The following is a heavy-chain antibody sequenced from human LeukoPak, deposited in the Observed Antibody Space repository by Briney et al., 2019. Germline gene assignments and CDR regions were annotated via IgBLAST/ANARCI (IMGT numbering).Heavy chain of an antibody. J-gene: IGHJ4*02. CDR3: AKSNFTMIVVVIFDY. Sequence: GGSLRLSCVASGFTFDDYAMHWVRQAPGKGLEWVSGISWNSGSIGYADSVKGRFTISRDNAKNSLYLQMNSLRAEDTALYYCAKSNFTMIVVVIFDYWGQGTLVTVSS. D-gene: IGHD3-22*01. V-gene: IGHV3-9*01. CDR2: ISWNSGSI. CDR1: GFTFDDYA.